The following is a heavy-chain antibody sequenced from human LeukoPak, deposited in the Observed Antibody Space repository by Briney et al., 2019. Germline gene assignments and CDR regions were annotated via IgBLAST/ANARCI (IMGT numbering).Heavy chain of an antibody. CDR3: VRDWGAGGCY. CDR2: ISGSGGST. V-gene: IGHV3-23*01. CDR1: GFTVSSNY. J-gene: IGHJ4*02. D-gene: IGHD2-21*02. Sequence: GGSLRLSCAASGFTVSSNYMSWVRQAPGKGLEWVSAISGSGGSTYYADSVKGRFTISRDNSKSSLDLQMNSLRAEDTAVYYCVRDWGAGGCYWSQGTLVTVSS.